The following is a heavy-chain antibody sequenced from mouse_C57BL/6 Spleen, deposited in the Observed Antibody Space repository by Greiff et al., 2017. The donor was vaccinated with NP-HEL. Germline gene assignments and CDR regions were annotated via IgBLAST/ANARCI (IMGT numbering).Heavy chain of an antibody. V-gene: IGHV1-26*01. J-gene: IGHJ3*01. CDR3: ARRGPSWFAY. CDR1: GYTFTDYY. Sequence: EVQLQQSGPELVKPGASVKISCKASGYTFTDYYMNWVKQSHGKSLEWIGDINPNNGGTSYNQKFKGKATLTVDKSSSTAYRELRSLTSEDSAVYYCARRGPSWFAYWGQGTLVTVSA. CDR2: INPNNGGT.